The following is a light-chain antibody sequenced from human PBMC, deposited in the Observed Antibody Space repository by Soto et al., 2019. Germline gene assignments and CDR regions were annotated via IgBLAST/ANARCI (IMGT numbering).Light chain of an antibody. V-gene: IGLV1-40*01. CDR2: GNS. CDR1: SSNIGAGYD. CDR3: QAYDVSLTTWV. J-gene: IGLJ3*02. Sequence: QSVLTQPPSVSGSPRQRVTISCTGSSSNIGAGYDVHWYQQHPGKAPKLIIYGNSNRPSGVPDRFSGSKSGASASLAITGVQAEEEADYYCQAYDVSLTTWVFGGGTKLTVL.